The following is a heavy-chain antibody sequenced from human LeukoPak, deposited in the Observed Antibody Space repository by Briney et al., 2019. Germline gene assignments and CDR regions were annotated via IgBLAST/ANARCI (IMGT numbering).Heavy chain of an antibody. Sequence: ASVKVSCKASGYTFTGYYMHWVRQAPGQGLEWMGWINPNSGGTNYAQKFQGRVTMTRDTSISTAYMELSRLRSDDTAVYYCARSPTPGWFGEFNWFDPWGQGTLVTVSS. J-gene: IGHJ5*02. V-gene: IGHV1-2*02. CDR1: GYTFTGYY. D-gene: IGHD3-10*01. CDR2: INPNSGGT. CDR3: ARSPTPGWFGEFNWFDP.